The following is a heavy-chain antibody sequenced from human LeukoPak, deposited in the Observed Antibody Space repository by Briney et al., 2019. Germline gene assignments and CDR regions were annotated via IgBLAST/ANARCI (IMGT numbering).Heavy chain of an antibody. CDR3: ASKSTVTQFDY. D-gene: IGHD4-17*01. V-gene: IGHV4-34*01. CDR1: GGSFSGYY. J-gene: IGHJ4*02. CDR2: INHSGST. Sequence: SETLSLTCAVYGGSFSGYYWSWIRQSPGKGLEWIGEINHSGSTNYNPSLKSRVTISVDTSKNQFSLKLSSVTAADTAVYYCASKSTVTQFDYWGQGTLVTVSS.